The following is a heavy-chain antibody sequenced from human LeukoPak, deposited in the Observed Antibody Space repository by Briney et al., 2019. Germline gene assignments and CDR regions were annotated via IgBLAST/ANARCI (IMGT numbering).Heavy chain of an antibody. CDR1: GNYW. CDR2: INSDGSWT. D-gene: IGHD3-22*01. CDR3: VSSYETY. Sequence: PGGSLRLSCAASGNYWMHWVRQVPGKGLVWVSHINSDGSWTSYADSVKGRFTISKDNAKNTVYLQMNSLRAEDTAVYYCVSSYETYWGRGTLVIVSS. J-gene: IGHJ4*02. V-gene: IGHV3-74*01.